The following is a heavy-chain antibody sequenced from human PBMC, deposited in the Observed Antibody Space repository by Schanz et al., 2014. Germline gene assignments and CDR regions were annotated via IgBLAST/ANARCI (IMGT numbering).Heavy chain of an antibody. J-gene: IGHJ4*03. V-gene: IGHV1-8*01. D-gene: IGHD4-17*01. CDR1: GYSFTTYD. CDR2: MNPTTGNR. CDR3: AIHYGDRAL. Sequence: QVQLVQSGAEVKKPGASVRVSCKASGYSFTTYDVNWVRQATGQGLEWMGWMNPTTGNRGYAQNFQGRVTMTRDTSLRTAYMEMTDRKCEDASIYYCAIHYGDRALWGQGTLIAVSS.